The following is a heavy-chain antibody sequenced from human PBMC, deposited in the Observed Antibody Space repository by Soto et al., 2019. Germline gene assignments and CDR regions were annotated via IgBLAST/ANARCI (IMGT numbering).Heavy chain of an antibody. CDR2: INPNSGGT. D-gene: IGHD3-9*01. J-gene: IGHJ6*02. CDR1: GYTFTGYY. CDR3: ASANFDWLLPQLYYYYYGMDV. V-gene: IGHV1-2*02. Sequence: ASVKVSCKASGYTFTGYYMHWVRQAPGQGLEWMGWINPNSGGTNYAQKFQGRVTMTRDTSISTAYMELSRLRSDDTAVYYCASANFDWLLPQLYYYYYGMDVWGQGTTVTVSS.